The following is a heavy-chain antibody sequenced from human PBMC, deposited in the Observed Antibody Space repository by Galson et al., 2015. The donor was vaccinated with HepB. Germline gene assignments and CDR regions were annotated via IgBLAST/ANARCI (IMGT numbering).Heavy chain of an antibody. J-gene: IGHJ4*02. CDR3: ARESYGIGWNYFDY. Sequence: SLRLSCAASGFTFNNYVMSWVRQAPGRGLEWVSSIGSNGVNTYYTESVRGRFTVSRDNSKKTVSLQMNSLRAEDTAVYYCARESYGIGWNYFDYWGQGTLVTVSS. CDR2: IGSNGVNT. V-gene: IGHV3-23*01. D-gene: IGHD6-19*01. CDR1: GFTFNNYV.